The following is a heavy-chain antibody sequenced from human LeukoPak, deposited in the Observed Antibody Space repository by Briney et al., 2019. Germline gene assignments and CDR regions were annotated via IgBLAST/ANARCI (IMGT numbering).Heavy chain of an antibody. Sequence: PGGSLRLSCAASGFTFSDYYMSWIRQAPGKGLEWVSYISSSGSTIYYADSVKGRFTISRDNAKNSLYLQMNSLRAEDTVVYYCASGDFWSGYPGYFDYWGQGTLVTVSS. CDR1: GFTFSDYY. CDR2: ISSSGSTI. J-gene: IGHJ4*02. CDR3: ASGDFWSGYPGYFDY. D-gene: IGHD3-3*01. V-gene: IGHV3-11*01.